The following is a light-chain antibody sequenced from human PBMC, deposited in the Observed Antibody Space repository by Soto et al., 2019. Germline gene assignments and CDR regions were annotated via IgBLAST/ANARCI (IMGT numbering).Light chain of an antibody. CDR2: DVS. V-gene: IGLV2-14*01. J-gene: IGLJ2*01. CDR1: SSDVGGYNY. CDR3: SSYTSSSTVV. Sequence: QSALTQPASVSGSPGQSITISCTGTSSDVGGYNYVSWYQQHPGKAPKLMIYDVSNRPSGVSNRFSGSKSGNTASLTSSGLQAEDDADYYCSSYTSSSTVVFGGGTKVTVL.